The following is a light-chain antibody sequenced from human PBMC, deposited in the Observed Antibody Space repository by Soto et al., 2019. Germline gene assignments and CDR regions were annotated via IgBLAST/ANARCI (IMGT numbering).Light chain of an antibody. CDR2: DDN. V-gene: IGLV3-21*02. J-gene: IGLJ1*01. CDR3: QVWDSTSDHYV. CDR1: NIGGKS. Sequence: SYELTQVPPVSVAPGQTARISCGGNNIGGKSVHWYQQKPGQVPVLVVYDDNDRPSGIPERFSGSNSGNTATLTISRVEAGDEAEYYCQVWDSTSDHYVFGTGTKVTVL.